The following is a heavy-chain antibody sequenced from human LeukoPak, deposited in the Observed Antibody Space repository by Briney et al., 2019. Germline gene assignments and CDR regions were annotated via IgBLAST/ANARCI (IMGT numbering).Heavy chain of an antibody. J-gene: IGHJ3*02. V-gene: IGHV3-30*18. CDR1: GFTLSSYA. CDR2: ISCDGSNK. CDR3: AKDLYGGSENYYLLDM. D-gene: IGHD3-10*01. Sequence: GGSLRLSCAASGFTLSSYAMHWVRQAAGQGMELVAVISCDGSNKFYADSVKGRFTISRDNSKNALYVQMNSLRAEDTAVYYCAKDLYGGSENYYLLDMWGQGTMVTVSS.